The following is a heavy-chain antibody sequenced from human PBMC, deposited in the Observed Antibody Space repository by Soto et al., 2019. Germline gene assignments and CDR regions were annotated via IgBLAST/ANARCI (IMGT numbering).Heavy chain of an antibody. D-gene: IGHD3-3*01. V-gene: IGHV1-46*01. CDR2: INPSGGST. Sequence: ASVKVSCKASGYTFTSYYMHWVRQAPGQGLEWMGIINPSGGSTSYAQKFQGRVTMTRDTSTSTVYMELSSLRSEDTAVYYCAREVERYYDFWSGPNDAFDIWGQGTMVTVSS. J-gene: IGHJ3*02. CDR3: AREVERYYDFWSGPNDAFDI. CDR1: GYTFTSYY.